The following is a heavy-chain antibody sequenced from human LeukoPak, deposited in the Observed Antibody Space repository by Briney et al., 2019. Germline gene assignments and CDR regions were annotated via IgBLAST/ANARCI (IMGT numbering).Heavy chain of an antibody. V-gene: IGHV4-4*07. CDR3: ARDAPFSGASRAIDC. CDR2: IYGSGGYT. CDR1: GGSFSNYY. Sequence: SETLSLTCTVSGGSFSNYYWTWIRQPAGKGLEWIGRIYGSGGYTNYNPSLRSRVTMSVDTSKNQFSLSLDSVTAADTAVYYCARDAPFSGASRAIDCWGQGTLVTVSS. D-gene: IGHD1-26*01. J-gene: IGHJ4*02.